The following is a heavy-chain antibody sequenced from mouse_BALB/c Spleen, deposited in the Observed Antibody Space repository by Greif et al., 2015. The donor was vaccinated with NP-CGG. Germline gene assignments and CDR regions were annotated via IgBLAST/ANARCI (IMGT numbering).Heavy chain of an antibody. CDR3: AGRVGHESWYFDV. D-gene: IGHD3-3*01. CDR1: GYAYTNYL. CDR2: INPGSGGT. Sequence: QVQLKESGAELVRPGTSVKVSCKASGYAYTNYLIEWVKQRPGQGLEWIGVINPGSGGTNYNEKFKGKATLTADKSSSTAYMQLSSLTSDDSAVYFCAGRVGHESWYFDVWGAGTTVTVSS. J-gene: IGHJ1*01. V-gene: IGHV1-54*03.